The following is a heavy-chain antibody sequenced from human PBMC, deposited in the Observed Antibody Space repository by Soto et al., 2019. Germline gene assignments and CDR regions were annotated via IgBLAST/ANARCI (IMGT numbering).Heavy chain of an antibody. CDR2: TSGDRSYT. V-gene: IGHV3-11*06. CDR1: GFTISDYY. CDR3: ARERVEMATIFDS. J-gene: IGHJ4*02. Sequence: LRLSCAASGFTISDYYMTWIRQAPGKGLEWVSYTSGDRSYTNYGDSVKGRFTISRDNAKNSLYLQMDSLRVEDTAVYYCARERVEMATIFDSWGRGTLVTVSS. D-gene: IGHD1-26*01.